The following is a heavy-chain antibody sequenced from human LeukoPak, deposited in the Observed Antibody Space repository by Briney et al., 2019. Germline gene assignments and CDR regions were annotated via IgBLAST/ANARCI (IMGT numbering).Heavy chain of an antibody. Sequence: ASVKVSCKVSGYTLTELSMHWVRQAPGKGLEWMGGFDPEDGETIYAQKFQGRVTMTRDTSISTAYMELSRLTSDDTAVYYCARGYYDSSGFEYFQDWGQGTLVTVSS. CDR2: FDPEDGET. CDR3: ARGYYDSSGFEYFQD. V-gene: IGHV1-24*01. CDR1: GYTLTELS. D-gene: IGHD3-22*01. J-gene: IGHJ1*01.